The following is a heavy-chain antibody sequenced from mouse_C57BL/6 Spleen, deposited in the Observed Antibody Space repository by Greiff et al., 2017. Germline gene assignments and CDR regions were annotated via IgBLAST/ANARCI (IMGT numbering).Heavy chain of an antibody. J-gene: IGHJ4*01. CDR1: GYAFSSSW. D-gene: IGHD1-1*01. CDR3: ARNPYYGSSLYYAMDY. Sequence: QVQLQQSGPELVQPGASVKISCKASGYAFSSSWMNWVKQRPGKGLEWIGRIYHGDGDYNYNGKFKGKATLTADRASSTAYMQLSSLTSDDSAVYFCARNPYYGSSLYYAMDYWGQGTSVTVSS. V-gene: IGHV1-82*01. CDR2: IYHGDGDY.